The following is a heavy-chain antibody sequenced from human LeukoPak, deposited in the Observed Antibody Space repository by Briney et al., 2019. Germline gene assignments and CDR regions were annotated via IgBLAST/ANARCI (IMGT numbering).Heavy chain of an antibody. V-gene: IGHV4-34*01. CDR1: GGSFSGYY. CDR3: ARELGYCSSTSCYNRRFDP. CDR2: INHIGST. J-gene: IGHJ5*02. D-gene: IGHD2-2*02. Sequence: SETLSLTCAVYGGSFSGYYWSWIRQPPGKGLEWLGQINHIGSTNYNPSLKNRVTISVDTSKNQFSLKLSSVTAADTAVYYCARELGYCSSTSCYNRRFDPWGQGTLVTVSS.